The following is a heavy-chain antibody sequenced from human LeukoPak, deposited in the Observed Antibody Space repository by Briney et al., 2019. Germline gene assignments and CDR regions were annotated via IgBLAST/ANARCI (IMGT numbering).Heavy chain of an antibody. V-gene: IGHV4-4*02. CDR1: GASISSSNW. D-gene: IGHD3-22*01. CDR2: IYHSGST. Sequence: SETLSLTCAVSGASISSSNWWSWVRQPPGKGLEWIGEIYHSGSTSYNPSLKSRVTISVDKSKNQFSLKLNSVTAADTAVYYCARLQRITMNAFDIWGQGTMVTVSS. J-gene: IGHJ3*02. CDR3: ARLQRITMNAFDI.